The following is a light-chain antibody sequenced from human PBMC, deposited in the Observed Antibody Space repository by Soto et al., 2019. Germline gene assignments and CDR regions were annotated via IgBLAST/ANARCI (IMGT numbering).Light chain of an antibody. Sequence: QPVLTQSPSASASLGASVKLTCTLSSGHSNYAIAWHQQQPEKGPRYLMNLNSDGSHTKGDGIPDRFSGSSSGAERYLIISSLQSEDEADYYCQTWGTGFQVFGGGTKLTVL. CDR1: SGHSNYA. J-gene: IGLJ2*01. CDR2: LNSDGSH. CDR3: QTWGTGFQV. V-gene: IGLV4-69*01.